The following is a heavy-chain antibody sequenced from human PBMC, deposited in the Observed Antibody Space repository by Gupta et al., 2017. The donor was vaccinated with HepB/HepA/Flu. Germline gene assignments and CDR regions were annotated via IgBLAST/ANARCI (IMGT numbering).Heavy chain of an antibody. CDR2: ISSSSTYI. D-gene: IGHD1-26*01. Sequence: EVQLVESGGGLVKPGGSLRLSCAASGFTFSSYIMNWVRQAPGKGLEWVSSISSSSTYIYYADSVKGRFTISRDNAKNSLYLQMNSLRAEDTAVYYCARDGGNYFDYWGQGTLVTVSS. CDR1: GFTFSSYI. CDR3: ARDGGNYFDY. J-gene: IGHJ4*02. V-gene: IGHV3-21*01.